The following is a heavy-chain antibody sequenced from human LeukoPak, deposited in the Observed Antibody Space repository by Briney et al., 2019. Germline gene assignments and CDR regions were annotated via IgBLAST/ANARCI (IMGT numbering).Heavy chain of an antibody. CDR1: GFTFSSYA. V-gene: IGHV3-23*01. D-gene: IGHD3-22*01. J-gene: IGHJ4*02. CDR3: AKVPYYYDSSGYYSHFDY. CDR2: ISGSGGST. Sequence: GGSLRLSCAASGFTFSSYAMSWVRQAPGEGLEWVSAISGSGGSTYYADSVKGRFTISRDNSKNTLYLQMNSLRAEDTAVYYCAKVPYYYDSSGYYSHFDYWGQGTLVTVSS.